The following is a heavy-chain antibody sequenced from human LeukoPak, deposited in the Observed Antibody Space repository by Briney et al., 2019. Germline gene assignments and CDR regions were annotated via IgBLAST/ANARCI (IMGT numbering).Heavy chain of an antibody. D-gene: IGHD3-22*01. J-gene: IGHJ4*02. Sequence: GESLKISCTASGFTFSSYAMNWVRQAPGKGLEWVSGIGAGGTFTYYADSVKGRFTISRDNSRNTLYLQMNSLRAEDTAVYYCARDPYDSSWGLCYFDYWGQGNLVTVSS. CDR2: IGAGGTFT. CDR3: ARDPYDSSWGLCYFDY. CDR1: GFTFSSYA. V-gene: IGHV3-23*01.